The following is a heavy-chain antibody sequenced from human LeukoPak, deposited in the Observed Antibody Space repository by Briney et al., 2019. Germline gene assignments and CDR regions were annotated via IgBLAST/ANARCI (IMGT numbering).Heavy chain of an antibody. CDR2: IHYDGRT. CDR1: GGSTCVRY. CDR3: ARLVNYGYSDY. V-gene: IGHV4-59*11. D-gene: IGHD3-22*01. J-gene: IGHJ4*02. Sequence: SETLSLTCTVSGGSTCVRYWTWIRQPPGKGLEWIGYIHYDGRTNYNPSFKSRVIISLDTSNNQFSLNLKSVTAADTAAYYCARLVNYGYSDYWGQGTLVTVSS.